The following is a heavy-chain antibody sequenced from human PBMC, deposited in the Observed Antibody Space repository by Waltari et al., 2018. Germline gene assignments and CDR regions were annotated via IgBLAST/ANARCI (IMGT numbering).Heavy chain of an antibody. Sequence: QVQLQESGPGLVKPSQTLSLTCTVSGGSISSGDYYWSWIRRPPGKGLEWIGYIYYSGSTNYSPSLKSRVTISVDTSKNQFSLKLSSVTAADTAVYYCARDGDYGLGDYWGQGTLVTVSS. CDR1: GGSISSGDYY. CDR2: IYYSGST. V-gene: IGHV4-30-4*08. D-gene: IGHD4-17*01. CDR3: ARDGDYGLGDY. J-gene: IGHJ4*02.